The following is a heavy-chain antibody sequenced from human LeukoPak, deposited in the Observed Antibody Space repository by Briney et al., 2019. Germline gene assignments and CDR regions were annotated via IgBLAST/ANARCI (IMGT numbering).Heavy chain of an antibody. Sequence: GGSLRLSCAASGFTFSSYSMNWVRQAPGKGLEWVSSISSSSGYIYYADSVKGRFTISRDNAKNSLYLQMNSLRAGDTAVYYCARSPDYGGNSVDYWGQGTLVTVSS. V-gene: IGHV3-21*01. CDR2: ISSSSGYI. CDR3: ARSPDYGGNSVDY. J-gene: IGHJ4*02. D-gene: IGHD4-23*01. CDR1: GFTFSSYS.